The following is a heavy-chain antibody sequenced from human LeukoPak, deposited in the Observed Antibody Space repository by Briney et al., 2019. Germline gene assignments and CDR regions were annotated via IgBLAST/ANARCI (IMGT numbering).Heavy chain of an antibody. D-gene: IGHD4-23*01. CDR2: IYYSGST. J-gene: IGHJ4*02. CDR1: GGSTSSGNYY. V-gene: IGHV4-39*01. CDR3: ATYGGNSGLDY. Sequence: PSETLSLTCTVSGGSTSSGNYYWGWIRQPPGKGLEWIGSIYYSGSTYYNPSLKSRVTISVDTSKNQFSLKLSSVTAADTAVYYCATYGGNSGLDYWGQGTLVTVSS.